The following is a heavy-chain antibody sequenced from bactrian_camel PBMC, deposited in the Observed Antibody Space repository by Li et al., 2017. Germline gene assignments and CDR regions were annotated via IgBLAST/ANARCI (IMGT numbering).Heavy chain of an antibody. CDR1: GHTYSRYS. D-gene: IGHD1*01. V-gene: IGHV3S55*01. J-gene: IGHJ6*01. CDR2: IDTDGST. CDR3: AADESRGYNCYSGSWTPFGY. Sequence: HVQLVESGGGSVQAGGSLRLSCAASGHTYSRYSMAWYRQAPGKGRVGVATIDTDGSTVYVDSVKGRFTISQDNAKNTITLQMDSLKPEDTAMYYCAADESRGYNCYSGSWTPFGYWGQGTQVTVS.